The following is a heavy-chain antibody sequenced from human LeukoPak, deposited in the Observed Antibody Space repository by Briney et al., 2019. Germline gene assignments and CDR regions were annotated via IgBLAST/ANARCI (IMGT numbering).Heavy chain of an antibody. D-gene: IGHD1-26*01. CDR3: ARAPEWELASFDY. CDR1: GYTFTGYY. CDR2: INPNSGGT. J-gene: IGHJ4*02. Sequence: ASVKVSCKAFGYTFTGYYMHWVRQAPGQGLEWRGWINPNSGGTNYAQKFQGRVTMTRDTSISTAYMELSRLRSDDTAVYYCARAPEWELASFDYGGQGTLVTVSS. V-gene: IGHV1-2*02.